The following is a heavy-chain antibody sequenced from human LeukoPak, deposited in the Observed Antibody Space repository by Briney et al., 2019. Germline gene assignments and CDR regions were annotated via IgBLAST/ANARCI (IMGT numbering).Heavy chain of an antibody. D-gene: IGHD2-2*01. CDR2: IYHSGST. CDR1: GGSISSGGYS. CDR3: ARRPGTRNWFDP. V-gene: IGHV4-30-2*01. Sequence: SETLSLTCAVSGGSISSGGYSWSWIRQPPGKGLEWIGYIYHSGSTYYNPSLKSRVTISVDRSKNQFSLKLSSVTAADTAVYYCARRPGTRNWFDPWGQGTLVTVSS. J-gene: IGHJ5*02.